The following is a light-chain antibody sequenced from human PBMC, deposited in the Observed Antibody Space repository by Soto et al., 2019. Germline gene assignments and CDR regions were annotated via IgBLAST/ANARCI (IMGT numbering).Light chain of an antibody. J-gene: IGLJ3*02. CDR3: QTADNSGTFLL. V-gene: IGLV3-25*02. CDR1: PVTRQY. Sequence: SYELTQPPSMSVSPGQTARITCSGDPVTRQYVYWYQQKPGQAPLLVIYKDNERPSGIPERFSGSTSGTTGTLTISGVRVEDEADYYCQTADNSGTFLLFAGGTKVTV. CDR2: KDN.